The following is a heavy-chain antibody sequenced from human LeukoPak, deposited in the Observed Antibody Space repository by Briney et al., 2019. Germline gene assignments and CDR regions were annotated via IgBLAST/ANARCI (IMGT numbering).Heavy chain of an antibody. J-gene: IGHJ5*02. Sequence: ASVKVSCKASGYTFTRYYMHWVRQAPGQGVEWMGWINPNSGGTNYAQKFHGRVTMTRDTSISTAYMQLSRLRSDDTAVYYCARGGITGNTVHWFDPWGQGTLVTVSS. CDR1: GYTFTRYY. V-gene: IGHV1-2*02. CDR2: INPNSGGT. CDR3: ARGGITGNTVHWFDP. D-gene: IGHD1-7*01.